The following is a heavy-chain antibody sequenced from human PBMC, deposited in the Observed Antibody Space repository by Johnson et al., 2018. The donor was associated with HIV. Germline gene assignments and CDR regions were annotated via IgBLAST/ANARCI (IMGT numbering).Heavy chain of an antibody. CDR1: GFTFSSYG. J-gene: IGHJ3*02. V-gene: IGHV3-33*05. Sequence: QMQLVESGGGVVQPGGSLRLSCAASGFTFSSYGMHWVRQAPGKGLEWVAVISYDGSNKYYADSVKGRFTISRDNAKNSLYLQMNSLRAEDTALYYCARWSTEGSDAFDIWGQGTMVTVSS. CDR2: ISYDGSNK. D-gene: IGHD1-26*01. CDR3: ARWSTEGSDAFDI.